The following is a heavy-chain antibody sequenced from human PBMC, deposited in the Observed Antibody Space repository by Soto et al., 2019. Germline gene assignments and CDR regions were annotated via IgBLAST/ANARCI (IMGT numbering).Heavy chain of an antibody. CDR1: GFTFSNYG. J-gene: IGHJ4*02. V-gene: IGHV3-30*18. D-gene: IGHD4-17*01. CDR3: AKDHLMTTVTTVGY. Sequence: QVQLVESGGGVVQPGRSLRLSCAASGFTFSNYGMHWVRQAPGKGLEWVAVISYHGRDKYYADSVKGRFTISRDNSKNTLYIEMNSMRAEDTAVYYCAKDHLMTTVTTVGYWGQGTLVTVSS. CDR2: ISYHGRDK.